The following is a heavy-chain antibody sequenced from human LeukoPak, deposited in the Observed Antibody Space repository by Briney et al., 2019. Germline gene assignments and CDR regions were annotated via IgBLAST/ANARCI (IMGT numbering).Heavy chain of an antibody. CDR3: ARHSICFDP. Sequence: SETRSLTCTVPGGSISSYYWSWIRQPPGKGLEWIGYIFDSGSTNYTPSLKGPVTISVDTSKNQFSLKLTSVTAADTAVYYCARHSICFDPWGEGTLVTV. CDR1: GGSISSYY. J-gene: IGHJ5*02. CDR2: IFDSGST. V-gene: IGHV4-59*08.